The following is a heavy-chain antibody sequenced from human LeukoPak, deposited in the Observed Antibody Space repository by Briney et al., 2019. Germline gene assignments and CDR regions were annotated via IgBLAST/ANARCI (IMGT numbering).Heavy chain of an antibody. CDR3: AREHYYGSGSYSDY. Sequence: ASVKVSCKASGYTFTGYYIHWVRQAPGQGLEWMGIINPTGGSTSYAQTFQGRVTMTRDTSTSTVYMELSSLISEDTAVYYCAREHYYGSGSYSDYWGQGTLVTVSS. CDR1: GYTFTGYY. J-gene: IGHJ4*02. CDR2: INPTGGST. D-gene: IGHD3-10*01. V-gene: IGHV1-46*01.